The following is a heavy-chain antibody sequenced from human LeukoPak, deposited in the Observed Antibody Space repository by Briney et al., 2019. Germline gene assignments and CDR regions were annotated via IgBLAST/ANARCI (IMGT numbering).Heavy chain of an antibody. CDR3: ARMAVAGTSEDY. Sequence: ETLSLTCAVYGGSFSGYYWSWVRQAPGKGLEWVSVIYSGGSTYYADSVKGRFTISRDNSKNTLYLQMNSLRAEDTAVYYCARMAVAGTSEDYWGQGTLVTVSS. CDR2: IYSGGST. CDR1: GGSFSGYY. J-gene: IGHJ4*02. D-gene: IGHD6-19*01. V-gene: IGHV3-53*01.